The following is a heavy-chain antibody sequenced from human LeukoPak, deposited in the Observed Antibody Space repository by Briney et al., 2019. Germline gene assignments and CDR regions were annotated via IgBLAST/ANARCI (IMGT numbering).Heavy chain of an antibody. D-gene: IGHD5-24*01. CDR2: ISGSGHST. V-gene: IGHV3-23*01. J-gene: IGHJ3*02. CDR1: GLTFSSYA. Sequence: PGGSLRLSCAAFGLTFSSYAMSWVRQAPGKGLEWVSGISGSGHSTYYADSVKGRFTISRDNSKNTLYLQMNSLRAEDTAIYYCAKRRDGYNNGAFDIWGQGTMVIVSS. CDR3: AKRRDGYNNGAFDI.